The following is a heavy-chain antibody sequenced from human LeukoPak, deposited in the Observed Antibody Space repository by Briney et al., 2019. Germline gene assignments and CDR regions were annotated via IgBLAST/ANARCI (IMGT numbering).Heavy chain of an antibody. J-gene: IGHJ4*02. Sequence: ASVKVSCKASGYTFTSYYMHWVRQAAGQGLEWMGIINPGGGSTSYAQKFQGRVTMTRDTSTSTVYMELSSLRSEDTAVYYCARGGIVRGPLIYDFWSGRYFDYWGQGTLVTVSS. CDR2: INPGGGST. V-gene: IGHV1-46*01. CDR3: ARGGIVRGPLIYDFWSGRYFDY. D-gene: IGHD3-3*01. CDR1: GYTFTSYY.